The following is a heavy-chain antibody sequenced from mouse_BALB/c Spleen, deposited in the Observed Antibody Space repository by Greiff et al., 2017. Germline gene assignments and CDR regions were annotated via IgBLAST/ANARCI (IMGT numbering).Heavy chain of an antibody. CDR1: GFTFSSYT. CDR2: ISSGGST. D-gene: IGHD2-3*01. J-gene: IGHJ3*01. V-gene: IGHV5-6-5*01. CDR3: ARGYDGYPSFAY. Sequence: EVMLVESGGGLVKPGGSLKLSCAASGFTFSSYTMSWVRQTPEKRLEWVATISSGGSTYYPDSVKGRFTISRDNARNILYLQMSSLRSEDTAMYYCARGYDGYPSFAYWGQGTLVTVSA.